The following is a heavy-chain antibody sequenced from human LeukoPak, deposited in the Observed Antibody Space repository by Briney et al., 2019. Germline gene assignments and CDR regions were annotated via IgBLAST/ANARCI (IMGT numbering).Heavy chain of an antibody. D-gene: IGHD3-22*01. CDR1: GGSISGYY. Sequence: PSETLSLTCTVSGGSISGYYWSWIRQPPGKGLECIGYIYYSGSTNCNPSLKSRVTISVDTSRSQFSLKLTSVTAADTAVYYCAKVSDRDSSGYYWGFEYWGQGTLVTVSS. J-gene: IGHJ4*02. V-gene: IGHV4-59*08. CDR2: IYYSGST. CDR3: AKVSDRDSSGYYWGFEY.